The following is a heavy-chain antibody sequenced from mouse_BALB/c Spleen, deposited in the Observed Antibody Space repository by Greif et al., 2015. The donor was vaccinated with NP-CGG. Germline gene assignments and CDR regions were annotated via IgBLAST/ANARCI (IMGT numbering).Heavy chain of an antibody. V-gene: IGHV1-77*01. CDR2: IYPGSGNT. CDR3: ARDSRYFDV. J-gene: IGHJ1*01. Sequence: VQLQQSGAELARPGASVTLSCKASGYTFTDYYINWVKQRTGQGLEWIGEIYPGSGNTYYNEKFKGKATLTADKSSSTAYMQLSSLTSEDSAVYFCARDSRYFDVWGAGTTVTVSS. CDR1: GYTFTDYY.